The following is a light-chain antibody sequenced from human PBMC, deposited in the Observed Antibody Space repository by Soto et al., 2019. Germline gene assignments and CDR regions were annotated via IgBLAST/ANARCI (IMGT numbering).Light chain of an antibody. CDR1: QSVSSY. CDR2: DAS. J-gene: IGKJ2*01. V-gene: IGKV3-11*01. CDR3: QPHYVWPYT. Sequence: EIVLTQSPATLSLSPGERATLSCRASQSVSSYLAWFQQKPGQAPRLLIYDASSRATGTPARFSGSGSGTDFTLTISSLEPGDFAVYYCQPHYVWPYTFGQGTKLEIK.